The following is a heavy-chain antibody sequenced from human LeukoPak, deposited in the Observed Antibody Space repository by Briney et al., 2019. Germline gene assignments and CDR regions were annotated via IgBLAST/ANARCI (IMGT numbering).Heavy chain of an antibody. D-gene: IGHD3-10*01. V-gene: IGHV4-59*08. Sequence: SETLSVTCTVSGGSISSHYWTWIRQSLGKGLEWIGCFYNSGSTTYNPSLRSRVTISVDVSKSQVSLKLSSVTAADTAVYYCARMAYYFDSGSYYLGFFDYWGQGTLFTVSS. CDR1: GGSISSHY. CDR3: ARMAYYFDSGSYYLGFFDY. CDR2: FYNSGST. J-gene: IGHJ4*02.